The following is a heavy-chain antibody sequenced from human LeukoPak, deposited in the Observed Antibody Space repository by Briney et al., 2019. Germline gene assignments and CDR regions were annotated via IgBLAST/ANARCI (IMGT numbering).Heavy chain of an antibody. CDR2: INPNSGGT. V-gene: IGHV1-2*02. J-gene: IGHJ4*02. CDR3: ARYCSGTSCYGGFDY. CDR1: GYTFIGYY. Sequence: SVKVSCKASGYTFIGYYMHWVRQAPGQGLEWMGWINPNSGGTKYAQKFQGRVTMTRDTSISTAYMELSRLRSDDTAVYYRARYCSGTSCYGGFDYWGQGTLVTVSS. D-gene: IGHD2-2*01.